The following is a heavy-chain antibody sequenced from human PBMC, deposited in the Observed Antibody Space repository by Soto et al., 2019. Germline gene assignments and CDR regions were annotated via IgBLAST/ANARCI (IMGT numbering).Heavy chain of an antibody. V-gene: IGHV3-23*01. J-gene: IGHJ4*02. CDR2: LSASGGST. D-gene: IGHD1-1*01. CDR3: AKAGTHSDFDY. CDR1: GFTFSIYA. Sequence: EVQLLESGGGLVQPGGSLRLSCAASGFTFSIYAMNWVRQAPGKGLEWVSALSASGGSTYYADSVKGRFTISRDNSKNTLDLQMDRLRAEDTAVYHCAKAGTHSDFDYWGQVTLVTVSS.